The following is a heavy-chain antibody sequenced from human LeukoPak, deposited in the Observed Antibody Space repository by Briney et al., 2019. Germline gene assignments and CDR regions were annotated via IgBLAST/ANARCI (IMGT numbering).Heavy chain of an antibody. J-gene: IGHJ4*02. V-gene: IGHV3-13*01. CDR1: GFTLGSHD. Sequence: GGSLRLSCTASGFTLGSHDMHWVRQIPGQGLEWVAAVSSGFHAFFADSVQGRFTVSRDNAKNSVSLQMNSLSADDTAIYYCARGPNYGDRVDYLDSWGQGTKVTVSS. CDR2: VSSGFHA. CDR3: ARGPNYGDRVDYLDS. D-gene: IGHD4-17*01.